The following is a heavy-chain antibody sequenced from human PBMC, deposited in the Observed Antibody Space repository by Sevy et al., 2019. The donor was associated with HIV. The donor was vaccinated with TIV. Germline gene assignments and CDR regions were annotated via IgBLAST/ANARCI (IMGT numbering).Heavy chain of an antibody. J-gene: IGHJ3*02. D-gene: IGHD3-10*01. V-gene: IGHV3-15*01. CDR2: IKSKTDGGTT. CDR1: GFTFSNAW. Sequence: GGSLRLSCAASGFTFSNAWMSWVHQAPGKGLKWVGRIKSKTDGGTTDYAAPVKGRFTISRDDSKNTLYLQMNSLKTEDTAVYYCTRSDYYGSGSSDAFDIWGQGTMVTVSS. CDR3: TRSDYYGSGSSDAFDI.